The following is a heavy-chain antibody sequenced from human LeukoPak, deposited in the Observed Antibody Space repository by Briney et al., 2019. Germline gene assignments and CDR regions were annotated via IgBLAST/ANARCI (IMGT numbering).Heavy chain of an antibody. CDR1: GGSISSGGYY. V-gene: IGHV4-30-2*01. Sequence: SQTLSLTCTVSGGSISSGGYYWSWIRQPPGKGLEWIGYIYHSGSTYYNPSLKSRVTISVDRSKNQFSLKLSSVTAADTAVYYCARDQGIAARNYMDVWGKGTTVTVSS. D-gene: IGHD6-6*01. CDR2: IYHSGST. J-gene: IGHJ6*03. CDR3: ARDQGIAARNYMDV.